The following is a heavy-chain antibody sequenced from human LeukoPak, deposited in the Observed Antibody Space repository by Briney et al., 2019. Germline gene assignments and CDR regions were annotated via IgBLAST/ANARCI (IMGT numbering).Heavy chain of an antibody. CDR3: ARTGVSRAFDI. Sequence: GESLKISCQGSGYTFTKYWIAWVRQMPGKGLEWMGIIYPGDSDTRYSPSFQGQVTISADKSISTAYLQWSSLKASDTAMYYCARTGVSRAFDIWGQGTMVTVSS. J-gene: IGHJ3*02. V-gene: IGHV5-51*01. CDR2: IYPGDSDT. CDR1: GYTFTKYW.